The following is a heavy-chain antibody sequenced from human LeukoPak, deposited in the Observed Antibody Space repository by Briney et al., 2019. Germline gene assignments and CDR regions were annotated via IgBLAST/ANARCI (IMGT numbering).Heavy chain of an antibody. J-gene: IGHJ6*02. Sequence: GGSLRLSCAASGFTVSSNYMSWVRRAPGKGLEWVSVIYSGGSTYYADSVKGRFTISGDNSKNTLYLQMNSLRAEDTAVYYCARDLRNGMDVWGQGTTVTVSS. V-gene: IGHV3-53*01. CDR3: ARDLRNGMDV. CDR2: IYSGGST. CDR1: GFTVSSNY.